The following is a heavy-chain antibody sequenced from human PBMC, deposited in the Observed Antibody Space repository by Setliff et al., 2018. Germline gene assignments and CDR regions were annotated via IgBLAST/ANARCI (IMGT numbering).Heavy chain of an antibody. Sequence: SETLSLTCNVSGGSISSYYWTWIRQPAGKGLEWIGHISPSGSTTYNPSVKSRVTISLDTSKNQFSLKLSSVTAADTAVYYCARGPRYGYESSGYHYMKRFDYWGQGTLVTVSS. V-gene: IGHV4-4*07. CDR2: ISPSGST. D-gene: IGHD3-22*01. CDR1: GGSISSYY. CDR3: ARGPRYGYESSGYHYMKRFDY. J-gene: IGHJ4*02.